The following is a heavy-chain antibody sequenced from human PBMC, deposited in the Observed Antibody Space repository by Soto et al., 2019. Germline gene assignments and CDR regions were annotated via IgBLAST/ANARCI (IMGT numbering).Heavy chain of an antibody. V-gene: IGHV3-30*18. J-gene: IGHJ4*02. D-gene: IGHD6-13*01. CDR1: GFTFSSYG. Sequence: QVQLVESGGGVVQPGRSLRLSCAASGFTFSSYGMHWVRQAPGKGLEWVAVISYDGSNKYYADSVKGRFTISRDNSKNTLYLQVNSLRAEDTAVYYCAKDSHGGDCIAAPFLDYWGQGTLVTVSS. CDR2: ISYDGSNK. CDR3: AKDSHGGDCIAAPFLDY.